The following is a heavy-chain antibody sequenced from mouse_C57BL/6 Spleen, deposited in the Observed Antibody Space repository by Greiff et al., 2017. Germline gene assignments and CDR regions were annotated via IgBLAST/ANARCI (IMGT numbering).Heavy chain of an antibody. Sequence: VQLQQSGAELVRPGASVKLSCTASGFNIKDYYMHWVKQRPEQGLEWIGRIDPEDGDTEYAPRFQGKATMTADPSSNTAYLQLSSLTSEDTAVYYCTTDDYGFYAMDYWGQGTSVTVSS. D-gene: IGHD2-4*01. V-gene: IGHV14-1*01. J-gene: IGHJ4*01. CDR3: TTDDYGFYAMDY. CDR2: IDPEDGDT. CDR1: GFNIKDYY.